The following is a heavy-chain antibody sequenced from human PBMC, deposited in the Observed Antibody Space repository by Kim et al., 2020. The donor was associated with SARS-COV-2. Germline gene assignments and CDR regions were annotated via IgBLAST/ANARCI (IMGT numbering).Heavy chain of an antibody. V-gene: IGHV4-34*01. D-gene: IGHD6-6*01. Sequence: SETLSLTCAVYGGSFSGYYWSWIRQPPGKGLEWIGEINHSGSTNYNPSLKSRVTISVDTSKNQFSLKLSSVTAADTAVYYCARGLLKFRFRIAARPSYFDYWGQGTLVTVSS. CDR1: GGSFSGYY. J-gene: IGHJ4*02. CDR2: INHSGST. CDR3: ARGLLKFRFRIAARPSYFDY.